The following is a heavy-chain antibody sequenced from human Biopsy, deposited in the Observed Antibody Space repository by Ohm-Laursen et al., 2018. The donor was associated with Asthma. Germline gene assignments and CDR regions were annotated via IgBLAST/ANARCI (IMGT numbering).Heavy chain of an antibody. CDR1: GYSLTDLS. J-gene: IGHJ4*02. Sequence: ASVKVSCKVSGYSLTDLSMHWVRQAPGQGLEWMGGHDHEEGGTVNARRFQGRVTMTEDTSTDTAYIELSSLSSDDTAVYYCASDFPKDYVRYNFQFWGQGTLVTVSS. D-gene: IGHD4-17*01. CDR2: HDHEEGGT. V-gene: IGHV1-24*01. CDR3: ASDFPKDYVRYNFQF.